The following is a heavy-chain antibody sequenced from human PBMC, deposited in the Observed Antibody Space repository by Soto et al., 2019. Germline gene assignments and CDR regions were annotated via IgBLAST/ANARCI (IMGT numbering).Heavy chain of an antibody. CDR1: GGSISSGGYS. Sequence: QLQLQESGSGLVKPSQTLSLTCAVSGGSISSGGYSWSWIRQPPGKGLEWIGYIYHSGSTYYNPSLKSRVTISVDRSKNQFSLKLSSVTAADTAVYYCARVGEDHSLSGWFDPWGQGTLVTVSS. J-gene: IGHJ5*02. CDR3: ARVGEDHSLSGWFDP. D-gene: IGHD3-10*01. CDR2: IYHSGST. V-gene: IGHV4-30-2*01.